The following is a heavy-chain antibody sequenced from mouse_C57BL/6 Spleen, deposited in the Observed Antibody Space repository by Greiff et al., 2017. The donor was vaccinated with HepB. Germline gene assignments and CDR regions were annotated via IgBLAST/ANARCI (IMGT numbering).Heavy chain of an antibody. CDR2: INPGSGGT. CDR1: GYAFTNYL. Sequence: VQLQQSGAELVRPGTSVKVSCTASGYAFTNYLIEWVKQRPGQGLEWIGVINPGSGGTNYNEKFKGKATLTATKSSSTAYMQLSSLTSEDSAVYFCARGENCYGSSWGFAYWGQGTLVTVSA. D-gene: IGHD1-1*01. CDR3: ARGENCYGSSWGFAY. V-gene: IGHV1-54*01. J-gene: IGHJ3*01.